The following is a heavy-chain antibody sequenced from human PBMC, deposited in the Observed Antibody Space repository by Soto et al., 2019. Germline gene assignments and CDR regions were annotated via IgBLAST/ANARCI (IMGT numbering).Heavy chain of an antibody. D-gene: IGHD3-10*01. J-gene: IGHJ4*02. CDR2: MYNSGST. CDR3: ASMGYHYGYGSYPLAY. CDR1: GGSISSYY. V-gene: IGHV4-59*08. Sequence: SETLSLTCTVSGGSISSYYCTWIRQPPGKGLEWIGFMYNSGSTHYNPSLKSRVTISLDTSKNQFSLNLRSVTAADTVVYYCASMGYHYGYGSYPLAYWGQGTLVTVSS.